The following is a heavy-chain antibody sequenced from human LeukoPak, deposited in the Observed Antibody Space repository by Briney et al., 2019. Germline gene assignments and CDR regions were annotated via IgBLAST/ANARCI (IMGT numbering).Heavy chain of an antibody. Sequence: ASVQVSCKASGYTFTTYDINWVRQATGQVLDWMGWMNPNSGNTGYAQRFQGRVTMTRNVSISTAYMELSSLTSEETAVYYCARRRDFRWVGEDDDFEIWGQGTMITVSS. CDR3: ARRRDFRWVGEDDDFEI. CDR2: MNPNSGNT. D-gene: IGHD3-10*01. V-gene: IGHV1-8*01. J-gene: IGHJ3*02. CDR1: GYTFTTYD.